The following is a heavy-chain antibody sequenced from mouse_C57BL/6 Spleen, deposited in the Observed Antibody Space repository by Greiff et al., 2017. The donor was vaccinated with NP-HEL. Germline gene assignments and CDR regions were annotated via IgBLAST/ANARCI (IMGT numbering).Heavy chain of an antibody. CDR1: GFTFSDYY. J-gene: IGHJ4*01. CDR3: ASGLYYDYDGDAMDY. D-gene: IGHD2-4*01. V-gene: IGHV5-12*01. CDR2: ISNGGGST. Sequence: EVQLVESGGGLVQPGGSLKLSCAASGFTFSDYYMYWVRQTPEKRLEWVAYISNGGGSTYYPDTVKGRFTISRDNPKNPLYLQMSRLKSEDTAMYYCASGLYYDYDGDAMDYWGQGTSVTVSS.